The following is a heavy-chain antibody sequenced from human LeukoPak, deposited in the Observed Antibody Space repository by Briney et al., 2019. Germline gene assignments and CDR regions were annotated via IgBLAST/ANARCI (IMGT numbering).Heavy chain of an antibody. V-gene: IGHV4-38-2*02. Sequence: SETLSLTCTVSGYSISSGYYWGWIRQPPGKGLEWIGSIYHSGSTYYNPSLKSRVTISVDTSKNQFSLKLSSVTAADTAVYYCARDLNYYDSSARWYFDLWGRGTLVTVSS. J-gene: IGHJ2*01. D-gene: IGHD3-22*01. CDR3: ARDLNYYDSSARWYFDL. CDR2: IYHSGST. CDR1: GYSISSGYY.